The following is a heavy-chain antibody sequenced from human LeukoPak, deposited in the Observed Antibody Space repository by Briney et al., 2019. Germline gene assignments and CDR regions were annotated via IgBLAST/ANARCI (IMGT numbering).Heavy chain of an antibody. CDR1: GGSISSYY. CDR2: IFYSGST. Sequence: PSETLSLTCTVSGGSISSYYWTWIRQPPGKGLEWIGYIFYSGSTNYNPSLKSRVTISVDTSKNQFSLRLSSVTAADTAVYYCARMEGVTGSYYFDYWGQGTLVTVPS. J-gene: IGHJ4*02. CDR3: ARMEGVTGSYYFDY. D-gene: IGHD1-20*01. V-gene: IGHV4-59*01.